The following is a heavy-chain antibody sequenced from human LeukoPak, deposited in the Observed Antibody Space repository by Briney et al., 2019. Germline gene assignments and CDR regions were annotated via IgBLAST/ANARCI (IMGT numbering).Heavy chain of an antibody. Sequence: SETLSLTCTVSGGSISSSSYYLGWIRHPPGKGLEWIGRIYYSGSIYYNPSHTSRDTISVDTSKNQYSLKLSSATAADTAVYYCARHTYCRSGYYSDYFDYWGQGTLVTVSS. CDR1: GGSISSSSYY. CDR2: IYYSGSI. J-gene: IGHJ4*02. V-gene: IGHV4-39*01. D-gene: IGHD3-3*01. CDR3: ARHTYCRSGYYSDYFDY.